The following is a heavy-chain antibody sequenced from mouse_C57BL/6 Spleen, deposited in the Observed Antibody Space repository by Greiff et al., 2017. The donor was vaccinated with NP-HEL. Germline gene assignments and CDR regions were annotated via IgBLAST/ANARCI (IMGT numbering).Heavy chain of an antibody. CDR3: ARERKNYDYDGSYYYAMDY. Sequence: QVQLQQPGAELVKPGASVKLSCKASGYTFTSYWMQWVKQRPGQGLEWIGEIDPSDSYTNYNQKFKGKATLTVDTSSSTAYMQHSSLTSEDSAVYYCARERKNYDYDGSYYYAMDYWGQGTSVTVSS. CDR2: IDPSDSYT. D-gene: IGHD2-4*01. CDR1: GYTFTSYW. J-gene: IGHJ4*01. V-gene: IGHV1-50*01.